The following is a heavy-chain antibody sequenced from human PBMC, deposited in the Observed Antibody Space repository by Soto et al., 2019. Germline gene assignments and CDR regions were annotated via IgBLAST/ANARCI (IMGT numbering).Heavy chain of an antibody. Sequence: PGGSLRLSCAASGFTFSSYGMHWVRQAPGKGLEWVAVISYDGSNKYYADSVKGRFTISRDNSKNTLYLQMSSLRAEDTAVYYCVHGGNYDFWSGYSYSYRMDVWGQGTTVTVSS. D-gene: IGHD3-3*01. V-gene: IGHV3-30*03. CDR1: GFTFSSYG. J-gene: IGHJ6*02. CDR3: VHGGNYDFWSGYSYSYRMDV. CDR2: ISYDGSNK.